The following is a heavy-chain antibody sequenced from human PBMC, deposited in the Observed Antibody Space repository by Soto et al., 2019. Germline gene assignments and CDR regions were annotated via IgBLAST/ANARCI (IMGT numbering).Heavy chain of an antibody. CDR1: GYTLTELS. V-gene: IGHV1-24*01. J-gene: IGHJ6*03. CDR3: ATVYTVAWATHNYYYMDV. Sequence: QVQLVQSGAEVKEPGASVQVSCKVSGYTLTELSIHWVRQAPGKGLEWMGGFDPEDGETLYAQKFQGRVTMTEDTSTATAYMDLSSLSSEDTAVYYCATVYTVAWATHNYYYMDVWGKGTTVTVSS. CDR2: FDPEDGET. D-gene: IGHD4-17*01.